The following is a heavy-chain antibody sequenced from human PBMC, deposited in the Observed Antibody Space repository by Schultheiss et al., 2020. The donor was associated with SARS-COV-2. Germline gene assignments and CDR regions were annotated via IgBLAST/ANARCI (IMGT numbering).Heavy chain of an antibody. Sequence: GESLKISCAASGFTFSSYWMSWVRQAPGKGLEWVANIKQDGSEKYYVDSVKGRFTISRDNAKNSLYLQMNSLRAEDTAVYYCARGGTVVVPAAIRAKRGRWFDPWGQGTLVTVSS. CDR1: GFTFSSYW. D-gene: IGHD2-2*02. CDR3: ARGGTVVVPAAIRAKRGRWFDP. V-gene: IGHV3-7*03. CDR2: IKQDGSEK. J-gene: IGHJ5*02.